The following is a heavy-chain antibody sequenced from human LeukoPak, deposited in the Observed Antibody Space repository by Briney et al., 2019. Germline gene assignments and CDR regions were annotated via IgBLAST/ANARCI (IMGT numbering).Heavy chain of an antibody. D-gene: IGHD7-27*01. Sequence: PGGSLRLSCAASGFTSSSYEMNWVRQAPGKGLEWVSYISSSGSTIYYADSVKGRFTISRDNAKNSLYLQMNSLRAEDTAVYYCARETGENAFDIWGQGTMVTVSS. J-gene: IGHJ3*02. V-gene: IGHV3-48*03. CDR3: ARETGENAFDI. CDR2: ISSSGSTI. CDR1: GFTSSSYE.